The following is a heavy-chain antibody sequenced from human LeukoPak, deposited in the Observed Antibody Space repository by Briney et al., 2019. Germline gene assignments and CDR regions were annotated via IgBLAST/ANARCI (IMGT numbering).Heavy chain of an antibody. J-gene: IGHJ4*02. CDR2: IYYSGST. Sequence: SETLSLTCTVSGGSISSGGYYWSWIRQHPGKGLEWIGYIYYSGSTYYNPSLKSRVTISVDTSKNQFSLKLSSVTAADTAVYYCARAEQAVVTGYFDYWGQGTLVTVSS. D-gene: IGHD5-18*01. CDR1: GGSISSGGYY. V-gene: IGHV4-31*03. CDR3: ARAEQAVVTGYFDY.